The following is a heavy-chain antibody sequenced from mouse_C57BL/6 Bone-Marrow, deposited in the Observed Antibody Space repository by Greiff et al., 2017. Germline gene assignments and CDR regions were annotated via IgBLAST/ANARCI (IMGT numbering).Heavy chain of an antibody. CDR3: ARGRYIWYFDV. V-gene: IGHV5-4*03. Sequence: EVKLMESGGGLVKPGGSLKLSCAASGFTFSSYAMSWVSQTPEKRLEWVATISDGGSYTYYPDNVKGRFTISRDNAKNNLYLQMSHLKSEDTAMYYCARGRYIWYFDVWGTGTTVTVSS. D-gene: IGHD2-14*01. CDR2: ISDGGSYT. J-gene: IGHJ1*03. CDR1: GFTFSSYA.